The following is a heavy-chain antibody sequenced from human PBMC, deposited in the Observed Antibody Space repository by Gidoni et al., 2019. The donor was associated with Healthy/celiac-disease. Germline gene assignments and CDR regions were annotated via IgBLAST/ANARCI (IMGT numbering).Heavy chain of an antibody. CDR1: GGSISSSSYY. Sequence: QLQLQESGPGLVKPSETLSLTCTVSGGSISSSSYYWGWIRQPPGKGLEWIGSIYYSGSTYYNPSLKSRVTISVDTSKNQFSLKLSSVTAADTAVYYCAEDYYGSGSPLGYWGQGTLVTVSS. CDR2: IYYSGST. CDR3: AEDYYGSGSPLGY. J-gene: IGHJ4*02. D-gene: IGHD3-10*01. V-gene: IGHV4-39*01.